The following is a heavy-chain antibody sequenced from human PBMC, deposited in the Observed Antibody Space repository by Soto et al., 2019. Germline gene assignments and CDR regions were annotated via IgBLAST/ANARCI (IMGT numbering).Heavy chain of an antibody. D-gene: IGHD5-12*01. CDR2: VWYDGGNK. V-gene: IGHV3-33*01. J-gene: IGHJ6*02. CDR1: GFTFSSYG. Sequence: QVQLVESGGGVVQPGRSLRLSCAASGFTFSSYGMHWVRQAPGKGLEWVALVWYDGGNKYYADSVKGRFTISRDNSKNTLYLQMTILTHEATAVYYCVRAAGYIVNDSVYYYGMALWGQGTTVTLSS. CDR3: VRAAGYIVNDSVYYYGMAL.